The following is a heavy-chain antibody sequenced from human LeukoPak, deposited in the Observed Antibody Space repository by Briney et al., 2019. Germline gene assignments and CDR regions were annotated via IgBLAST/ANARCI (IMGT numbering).Heavy chain of an antibody. CDR2: IWDDGSNK. J-gene: IGHJ3*02. D-gene: IGHD3-10*01. CDR3: ARDGNFGYDAFDI. Sequence: PGGSLRLSCAASGFTFSSYGMHWVRQAPGKGLEWVAVIWDDGSNKYYADSVKGRFTISRDNSKNTLYLQVNSLRAEDTAVYYCARDGNFGYDAFDIWGQGTMVTVSS. CDR1: GFTFSSYG. V-gene: IGHV3-33*01.